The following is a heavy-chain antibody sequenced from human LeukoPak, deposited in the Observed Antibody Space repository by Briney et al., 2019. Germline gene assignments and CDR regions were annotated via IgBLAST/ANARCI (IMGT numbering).Heavy chain of an antibody. CDR2: ISGSGGST. CDR1: GFTVSSNY. CDR3: AKGYYDYVWGSYYFDY. V-gene: IGHV3-23*01. Sequence: GGSLRLSCVASGFTVSSNYMSWVRQAPGKGLEWVSAISGSGGSTYYADSVKGRFTISRDNSRDTLYLQMNSLRAEDTAVYYCAKGYYDYVWGSYYFDYWSQGTLVTVSS. D-gene: IGHD3-16*01. J-gene: IGHJ4*02.